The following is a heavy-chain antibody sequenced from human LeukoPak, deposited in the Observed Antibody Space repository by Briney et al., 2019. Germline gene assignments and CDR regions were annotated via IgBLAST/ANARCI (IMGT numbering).Heavy chain of an antibody. J-gene: IGHJ1*01. CDR1: GFPFSDFS. V-gene: IGHV3-23*05. CDR2: TNSGGTST. CDR3: AKQSYARSLGE. Sequence: GGSLRLSCATSGFPFSDFSMSWGRQAPGKGLEWISTTNSGGTSTYYAESVKGRFTISRDNSKNTLYLQMSSLRVEDTAVYYCAKQSYARSLGEGGPGTLVSVSS. D-gene: IGHD2-8*01.